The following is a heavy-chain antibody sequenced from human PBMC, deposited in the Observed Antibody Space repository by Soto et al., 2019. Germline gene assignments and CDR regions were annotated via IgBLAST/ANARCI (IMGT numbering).Heavy chain of an antibody. V-gene: IGHV1-18*01. CDR1: GYDFTTYG. CDR2: ISAHNGNT. Sequence: QVHLVQSGAEVKKPGASVKVSCKGSGYDFTTYGITWVRQAPGQGLEWMAWISAHNGNTDYAQKLQGRVTVTRDTSTSTAYMELRSLRSDDTAMYYCARGQYGDYWGQGALVTVSS. J-gene: IGHJ4*02. D-gene: IGHD2-2*01. CDR3: ARGQYGDY.